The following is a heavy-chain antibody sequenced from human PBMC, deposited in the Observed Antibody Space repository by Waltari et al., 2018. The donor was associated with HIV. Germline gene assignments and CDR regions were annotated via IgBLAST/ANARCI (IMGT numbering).Heavy chain of an antibody. V-gene: IGHV4-34*01. CDR2: INHSANT. CDR3: ARGPRYTSVPYFDF. J-gene: IGHJ4*02. D-gene: IGHD2-2*01. CDR1: GGSFSDYY. Sequence: QVQLQQWGAGLLKPSATLSLSCAVYGGSFSDYYWNWIRQPPGKGLEWIGEINHSANTNYNPSLKSRVTISIDTSKKHFSLNLSSGTAADTAVYYCARGPRYTSVPYFDFWGQGTPVTVSS.